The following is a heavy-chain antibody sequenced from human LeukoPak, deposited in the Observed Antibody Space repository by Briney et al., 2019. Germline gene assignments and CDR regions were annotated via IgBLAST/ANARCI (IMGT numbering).Heavy chain of an antibody. CDR1: GGSVSSGSYY. D-gene: IGHD2-21*02. J-gene: IGHJ4*02. CDR2: FHYSGST. Sequence: SETLSLTCTVSGGSVSSGSYYWGWVRQPPGKGLEWIGSFHYSGSTYYNPSLKSRVTISGDTSKNQFSLKLRSVTVADTAVYYCASLVVVVVTASEIDYWGQGTLVTVSS. CDR3: ASLVVVVVTASEIDY. V-gene: IGHV4-39*01.